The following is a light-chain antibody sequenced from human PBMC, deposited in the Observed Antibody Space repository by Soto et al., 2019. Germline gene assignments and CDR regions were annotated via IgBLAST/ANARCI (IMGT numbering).Light chain of an antibody. CDR1: QTISTW. CDR2: KAS. V-gene: IGKV1-5*03. Sequence: DIQMTQSPSILSASVGDRVTITCRASQTISTWLAWFQQKPGKAPELLIHKASSLESGVPLRFSGSGSGTEFTLTISSLQPDDFATYYCLQYNSYSTYTFGQGTKLEIK. CDR3: LQYNSYSTYT. J-gene: IGKJ2*01.